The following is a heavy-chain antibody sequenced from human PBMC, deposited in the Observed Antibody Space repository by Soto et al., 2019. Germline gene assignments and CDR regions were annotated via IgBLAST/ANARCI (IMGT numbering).Heavy chain of an antibody. D-gene: IGHD2-2*01. J-gene: IGHJ4*02. Sequence: SETLSLTCAVYGGSFSGYYWSWIRQPPGKGLEWIGEIYRTGNTHYSPSLKSRVSISQDRSKNQFSLELTSVTAADTAVYYCARGDYQYSIDYWGQGTLVTVSS. V-gene: IGHV4-34*01. CDR3: ARGDYQYSIDY. CDR1: GGSFSGYY. CDR2: IYRTGNT.